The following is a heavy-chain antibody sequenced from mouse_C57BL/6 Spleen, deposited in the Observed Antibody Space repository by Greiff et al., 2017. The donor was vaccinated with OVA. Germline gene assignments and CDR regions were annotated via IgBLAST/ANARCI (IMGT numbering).Heavy chain of an antibody. CDR2: ISSGGSYT. CDR1: GFTFSSYG. Sequence: EVKLQESGGDLVKPGGSLKLSCAASGFTFSSYGMSWVRQTPDKRLEWVATISSGGSYTYYPDSVKGRFTISRDNAKNTLYLQMSSLKSEDTAMYYCARPHSNYDYAMDYWGQGTSVTVSS. J-gene: IGHJ4*01. V-gene: IGHV5-6*01. D-gene: IGHD2-5*01. CDR3: ARPHSNYDYAMDY.